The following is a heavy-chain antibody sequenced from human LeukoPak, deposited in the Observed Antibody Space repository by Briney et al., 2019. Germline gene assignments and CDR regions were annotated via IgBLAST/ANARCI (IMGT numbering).Heavy chain of an antibody. CDR1: GGTFSSYA. V-gene: IGHV1-69*05. J-gene: IGHJ4*02. Sequence: ASVKVSCKASGGTFSSYAISWVRQAPGQGLEWMGGIIPIFGTANYSQKFQGRVTITTDESTSRAYMERSSLRSEDRAVYYCARAAGYSYGDWGQGTLVTVSS. CDR2: IIPIFGTA. CDR3: ARAAGYSYGD. D-gene: IGHD5-18*01.